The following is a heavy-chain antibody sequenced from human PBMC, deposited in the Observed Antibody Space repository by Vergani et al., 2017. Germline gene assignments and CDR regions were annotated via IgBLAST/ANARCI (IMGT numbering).Heavy chain of an antibody. CDR3: ASSLSIAAAGITGVY. CDR2: INPSGGST. J-gene: IGHJ4*02. CDR1: GYTFTSYY. V-gene: IGHV1-46*01. Sequence: QVQLMQSGAEVKKPGASVKVSCKASGYTFTSYYMHWVRQAPGQGLEWMGIINPSGGSTKYAQKFQGSVTMTRDTSTSTVHMELSSLRSEDTAVYYCASSLSIAAAGITGVYWGQGTLVTVSS. D-gene: IGHD6-13*01.